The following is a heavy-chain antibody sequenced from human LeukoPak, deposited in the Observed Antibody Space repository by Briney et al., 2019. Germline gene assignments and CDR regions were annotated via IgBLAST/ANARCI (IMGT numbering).Heavy chain of an antibody. J-gene: IGHJ4*02. CDR1: GYTFTGYY. Sequence: ASVKVSRKASGYTFTGYYMHWVRQAPGQGLEWMGWINPNSGGTNYAQNFQGRGTMTRDTSISTAYMELSGLRSDDRAVYYCVRDAIAAAGTGGWGQGTLVTVSS. CDR2: INPNSGGT. V-gene: IGHV1-2*02. D-gene: IGHD6-13*01. CDR3: VRDAIAAAGTGG.